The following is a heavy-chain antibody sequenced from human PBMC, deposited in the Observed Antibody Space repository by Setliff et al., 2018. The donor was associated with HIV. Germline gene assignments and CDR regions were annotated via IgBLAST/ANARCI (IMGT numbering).Heavy chain of an antibody. CDR3: ARAAYSGTYVWEPATDL. Sequence: SETLSLTCTVSGDSIRGYYWSWIRQPPGKGLEWMGYVFYTGFAAYNPSLKSRLTISVDTSKSQFSLNLSSVTAADTAVYYCARAAYSGTYVWEPATDLWGRGTLVTVSS. D-gene: IGHD1-26*01. CDR1: GDSIRGYY. J-gene: IGHJ2*01. V-gene: IGHV4-59*08. CDR2: VFYTGFA.